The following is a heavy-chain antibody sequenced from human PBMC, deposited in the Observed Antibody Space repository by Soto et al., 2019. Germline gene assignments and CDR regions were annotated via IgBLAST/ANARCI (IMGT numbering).Heavy chain of an antibody. CDR3: ARDLSSCWYYFDY. D-gene: IGHD6-19*01. CDR2: INAGNGNT. J-gene: IGHJ4*02. V-gene: IGHV1-3*01. Sequence: QVQLVQSGAEVKKPGASVKVSCKASGYTFTSYAMHWVRQAPGQRLEWMGWINAGNGNTKYSQKFQGRVTITRDTSASTAYMELSSLRSEDTAVYYCARDLSSCWYYFDYWGQGTLVTVSS. CDR1: GYTFTSYA.